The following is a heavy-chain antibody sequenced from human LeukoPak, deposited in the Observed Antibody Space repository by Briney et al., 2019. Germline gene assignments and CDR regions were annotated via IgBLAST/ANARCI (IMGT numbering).Heavy chain of an antibody. CDR1: GDSIISGGHY. J-gene: IGHJ4*01. CDR2: IFHTGST. Sequence: PSETLSLTCTVSGDSIISGGHYWNWLRQRPGKGLEWIGYIFHTGSTYYNPSLKSRVTISVDTSKNQFSLKLSSVTAAETAVYYWARSPGIWNEYGRLEYWGQEPWSPSPQ. D-gene: IGHD1-1*01. CDR3: ARSPGIWNEYGRLEY. V-gene: IGHV4-31*03.